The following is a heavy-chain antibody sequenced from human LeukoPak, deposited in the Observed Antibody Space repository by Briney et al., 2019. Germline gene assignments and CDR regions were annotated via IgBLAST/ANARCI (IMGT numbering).Heavy chain of an antibody. CDR1: GFTFSSYS. Sequence: GGSLRLSCAASGFTFSSYSMNWVRQAPGKGLEGVSSISGSSGYIYYADSVKGRFTVSRDNAKNSLYLQMNSLRAEDTAVYYCARSSVAVAGHGRYFDLWGRGTLVTVSS. J-gene: IGHJ2*01. D-gene: IGHD6-19*01. CDR2: ISGSSGYI. CDR3: ARSSVAVAGHGRYFDL. V-gene: IGHV3-21*03.